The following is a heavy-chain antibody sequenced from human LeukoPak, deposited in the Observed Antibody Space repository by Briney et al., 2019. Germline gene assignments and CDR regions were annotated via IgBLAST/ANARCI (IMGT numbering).Heavy chain of an antibody. V-gene: IGHV4-59*01. CDR3: ERELYDYVWESYRN. D-gene: IGHD3-16*02. CDR2: IYYSGST. J-gene: IGHJ4*01. CDR1: GGSISSGY. Sequence: SETLSLTCTVSGGSISSGYWSWIRQPPGKGLEWIGYIYYSGSTNYNPSLESRVTISVDTSKNQFSLKLTSVTAAGTAVYYCERELYDYVWESYRNWGQGTLVTVSS.